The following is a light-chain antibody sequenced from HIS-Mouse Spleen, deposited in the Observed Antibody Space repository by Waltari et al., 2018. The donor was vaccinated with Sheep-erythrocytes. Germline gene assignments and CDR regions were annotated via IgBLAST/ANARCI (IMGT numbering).Light chain of an antibody. V-gene: IGLV3-21*03. J-gene: IGLJ2*01. CDR3: QVWKV. Sequence: SYVLTQPPSVSVAPGKTARITCGGNNIGSKSVHWYQQKPGQAPVLVVYDDSDRHAVVPGRFSGSNSGNTATLTISRVEAGDEADYYCQVWKVFGGGTKLTVL. CDR2: DDS. CDR1: NIGSKS.